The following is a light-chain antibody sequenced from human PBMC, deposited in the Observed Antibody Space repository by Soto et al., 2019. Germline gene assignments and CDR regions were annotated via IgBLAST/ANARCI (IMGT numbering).Light chain of an antibody. V-gene: IGKV3-11*01. Sequence: EIALTQSPATLSLSPGERATLSCRANRTVFNFLIWYQQKPGQAPRLLIYDASNRATDIPARFSGTGSGTDFRLTISSLEPEDFATYYCQQYNSYLYTFGQGTKLEIK. CDR1: RTVFNF. CDR3: QQYNSYLYT. J-gene: IGKJ2*01. CDR2: DAS.